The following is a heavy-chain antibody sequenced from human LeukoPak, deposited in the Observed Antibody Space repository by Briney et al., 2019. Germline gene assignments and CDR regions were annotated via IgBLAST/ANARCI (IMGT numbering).Heavy chain of an antibody. CDR1: GFTFSSYG. CDR2: ISSGSTTI. D-gene: IGHD3-10*01. J-gene: IGHJ4*02. CDR3: ARVPRGVYAPSDY. Sequence: PGGSLRLSCAASGFTFSSYGMNWVRQAPGKGLEWVSYISSGSTTIYYADSVKGRFTISKDNAKNSLSLQMNSLRAEDTAVYFCARVPRGVYAPSDYWGQGTLVTVSS. V-gene: IGHV3-48*04.